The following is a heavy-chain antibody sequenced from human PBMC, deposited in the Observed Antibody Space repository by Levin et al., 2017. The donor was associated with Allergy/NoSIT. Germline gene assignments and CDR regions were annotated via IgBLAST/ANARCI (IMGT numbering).Heavy chain of an antibody. CDR1: GFTFSDYY. J-gene: IGHJ4*02. CDR2: ISSSGSYT. CDR3: ARGSGTGGRFFDY. D-gene: IGHD1-26*01. V-gene: IGHV3-11*03. Sequence: PGGSLRLSCAASGFTFSDYYVNWIRQAPGKGLEWVSYISSSGSYTNYADSVKGRFTISRDNAKNSLYLQMNSLRAEDTAVYYCARGSGTGGRFFDYWGQGTLVTVSS.